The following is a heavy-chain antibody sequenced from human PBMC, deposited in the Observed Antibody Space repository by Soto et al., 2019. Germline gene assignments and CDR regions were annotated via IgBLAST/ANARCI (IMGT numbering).Heavy chain of an antibody. V-gene: IGHV3-23*01. CDR1: GFTFSRDG. CDR2: ITDNGRST. J-gene: IGHJ4*02. CDR3: AKEPATTTAFDY. D-gene: IGHD4-17*01. Sequence: GRSLRLSCAASGFTFSRDGMSWVRQAPGKGLEWVSLITDNGRSTYYADSVKGRFTISRDNTKNTLFLQMNSLRAEDTAVYYCAKEPATTTAFDYWGQGAMVTVSS.